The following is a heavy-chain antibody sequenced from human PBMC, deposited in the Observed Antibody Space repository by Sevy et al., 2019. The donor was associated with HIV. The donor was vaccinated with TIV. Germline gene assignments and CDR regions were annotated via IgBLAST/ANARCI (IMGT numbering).Heavy chain of an antibody. CDR1: GFTFSSYW. Sequence: GGSLRLSCAASGFTFSSYWLSWVRQAPGKGLEWVANIKQDGSEKYYVDSVKGRFTISRENAKTSLYLQMNSLRAEDTAVYYCARHLLGWCGEFHDAFDIWGQGTMVTVSS. J-gene: IGHJ3*02. CDR2: IKQDGSEK. D-gene: IGHD3-10*01. CDR3: ARHLLGWCGEFHDAFDI. V-gene: IGHV3-7*01.